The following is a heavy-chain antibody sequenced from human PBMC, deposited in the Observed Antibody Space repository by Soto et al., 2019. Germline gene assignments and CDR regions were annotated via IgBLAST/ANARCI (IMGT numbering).Heavy chain of an antibody. J-gene: IGHJ4*02. CDR2: IYYSGST. V-gene: IGHV4-59*01. CDR1: GGSISSYY. Sequence: SETLSLTCTVSGGSISSYYWSWIRQPPGKGLEWIGYIYYSGSTDYDPSLKSRVTISVDTSKNQFSLKLSSVTAADTAVYYCAKTQDGYGPRYDYWAQGTLVTVSS. CDR3: AKTQDGYGPRYDY. D-gene: IGHD5-18*01.